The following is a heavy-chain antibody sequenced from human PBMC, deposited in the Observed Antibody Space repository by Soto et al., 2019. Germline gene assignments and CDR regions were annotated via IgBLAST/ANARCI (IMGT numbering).Heavy chain of an antibody. D-gene: IGHD3-22*01. CDR1: GFTFSSYG. J-gene: IGHJ2*01. CDR3: ARGSYYNDRGGSYWYFDL. CDR2: ISYDGSNK. V-gene: IGHV3-30*03. Sequence: PGGSLRLSCAASGFTFSSYGMHWVRQAPGKGLEWVAVISYDGSNKYYADSVKGRFTISRDNSKNTLYLQMNSLRAEDTAVYYCARGSYYNDRGGSYWYFDLWGRGTLVTVSS.